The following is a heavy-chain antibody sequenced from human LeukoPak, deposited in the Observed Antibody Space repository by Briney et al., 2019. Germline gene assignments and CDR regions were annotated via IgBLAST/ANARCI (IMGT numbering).Heavy chain of an antibody. Sequence: GGSLRLSCAASGFTFSSYDMNWIRQAPGKGLEWVSYTSSSGSTIYYADSVKGRFTISRDNAKKSLYLQMNSLRAEATAVYYCARDVYCTNGVCYHPWGQGTMVTVSS. CDR3: ARDVYCTNGVCYHP. CDR1: GFTFSSYD. J-gene: IGHJ3*01. V-gene: IGHV3-48*03. D-gene: IGHD2-8*01. CDR2: TSSSGSTI.